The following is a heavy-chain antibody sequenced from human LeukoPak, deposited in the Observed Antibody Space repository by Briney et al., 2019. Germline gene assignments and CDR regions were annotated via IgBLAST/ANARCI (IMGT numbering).Heavy chain of an antibody. D-gene: IGHD2-2*01. CDR1: GYTFTGYY. Sequence: GASVKVSCKASGYTFTGYYMHWVRQAPGQGLEWMGWINPNSGGTNYAQKFQGRVTMTRDTSISTAYMELSRLRSDDTAVYYCARDIGYCSSTGCQTDYWGQGTLVTVSS. J-gene: IGHJ4*02. V-gene: IGHV1-2*02. CDR2: INPNSGGT. CDR3: ARDIGYCSSTGCQTDY.